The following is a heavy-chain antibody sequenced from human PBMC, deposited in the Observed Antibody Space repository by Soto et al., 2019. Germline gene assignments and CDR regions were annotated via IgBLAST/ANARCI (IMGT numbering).Heavy chain of an antibody. CDR3: ANELVNQDAFAI. J-gene: IGHJ3*02. D-gene: IGHD3-10*01. V-gene: IGHV4-30-4*01. Sequence: HVQLQESGPGLVKPSQTLSLTCTVSGGSLSSGDYYWSWIRQPPGTGLEWIGYISSSGSTYYNPSLKSLVTIEVDTSKNQFSLKLSSVTAADTAVYYCANELVNQDAFAIWGQGTMVTVSS. CDR1: GGSLSSGDYY. CDR2: ISSSGST.